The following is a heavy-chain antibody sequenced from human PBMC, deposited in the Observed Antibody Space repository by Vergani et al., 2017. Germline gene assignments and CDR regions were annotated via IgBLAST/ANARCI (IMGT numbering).Heavy chain of an antibody. CDR2: IHYSENT. Sequence: QVQLQESGPGLVKSSETLSLTCSVSFDSIRNLYCNWIRQPPGKGLEWIGSIHYSENTNYNPSLKTRVTISVDTSKNQFSLTLTSVTAADTAVYYCARVPTITILHPYMDVWGKGTTVTVSS. V-gene: IGHV4-59*11. CDR3: ARVPTITILHPYMDV. D-gene: IGHD3-3*01. CDR1: FDSIRNLY. J-gene: IGHJ6*03.